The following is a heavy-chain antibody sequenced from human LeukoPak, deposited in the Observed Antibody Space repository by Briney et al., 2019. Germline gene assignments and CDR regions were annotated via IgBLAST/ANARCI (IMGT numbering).Heavy chain of an antibody. CDR2: IYYSGST. D-gene: IGHD6-6*01. CDR1: GGSISSYY. Sequence: PSETLSLTCTVSGGSISSYYWSWIRQPPGKGLEWIGYIYYSGSTNYNPSLKSRVTISVDTSKNQFSLKLSSVTAADTAVYYCARARSGYSSSSGYYYYYMDVWGKGTTVTVSS. CDR3: ARARSGYSSSSGYYYYYMDV. V-gene: IGHV4-59*01. J-gene: IGHJ6*03.